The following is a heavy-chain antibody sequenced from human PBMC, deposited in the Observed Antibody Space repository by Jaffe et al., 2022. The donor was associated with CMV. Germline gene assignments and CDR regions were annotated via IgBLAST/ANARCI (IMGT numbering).Heavy chain of an antibody. CDR1: GYKFNNYW. CDR3: TRHPLNYDSGTPYYPAFDS. CDR2: IYPGDSDT. D-gene: IGHD3-16*01. V-gene: IGHV5-51*01. J-gene: IGHJ4*02. Sequence: EVQLVQSGAEVKKPGESLRISCKGFGYKFNNYWIAWVRQMPGKGLEWMGVIYPGDSDTKYSPSFQGHVTMSADKSITTAYLQWSSLKASDTALYFCTRHPLNYDSGTPYYPAFDSWGQGSLVTVSS.